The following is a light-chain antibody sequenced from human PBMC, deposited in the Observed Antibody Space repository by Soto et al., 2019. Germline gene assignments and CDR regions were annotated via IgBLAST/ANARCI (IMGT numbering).Light chain of an antibody. CDR1: QKISSY. Sequence: EIVLTQSPGTLSLSPGERATLSCRASQKISSYLAWYQQKPGQAPRLLIYDASNRATGIPARFSGSGSGTDLTLTISSLEPEDFAVYYCQQRSNWPPLTFGGGTKVEIK. J-gene: IGKJ4*01. CDR2: DAS. V-gene: IGKV3-11*01. CDR3: QQRSNWPPLT.